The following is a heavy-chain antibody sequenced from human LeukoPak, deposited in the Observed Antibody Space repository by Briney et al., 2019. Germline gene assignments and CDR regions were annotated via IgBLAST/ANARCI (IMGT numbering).Heavy chain of an antibody. CDR2: ISGYNGYT. V-gene: IGHV1-18*01. CDR1: GYTFTNYG. J-gene: IGHJ1*01. CDR3: ARDKAVTTELTQYFHH. D-gene: IGHD4-11*01. Sequence: GASVKVSCKASGYTFTNYGVSWVRQAPGQGLEWMGWISGYNGYTNYAQKFQFGVTMTTDTSTSTAYMELRSLTSDDTAVYYCARDKAVTTELTQYFHHWGQGTLVTVSS.